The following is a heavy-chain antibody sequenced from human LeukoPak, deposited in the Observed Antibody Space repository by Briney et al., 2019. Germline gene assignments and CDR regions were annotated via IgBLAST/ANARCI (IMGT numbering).Heavy chain of an antibody. D-gene: IGHD2-15*01. CDR2: INHSGST. Sequence: SETPSLTCTVSGYSISSGYYWSWIRQPPGKGLEWIGEINHSGSTNYNPSLKSRVTISVDTSKNQFSLKLSSVTAADTAVYYCARGQKYCSGGSCYLAVLRTYYFDYWGQGTLVTVSS. CDR1: GYSISSGYY. V-gene: IGHV4-38-2*02. J-gene: IGHJ4*02. CDR3: ARGQKYCSGGSCYLAVLRTYYFDY.